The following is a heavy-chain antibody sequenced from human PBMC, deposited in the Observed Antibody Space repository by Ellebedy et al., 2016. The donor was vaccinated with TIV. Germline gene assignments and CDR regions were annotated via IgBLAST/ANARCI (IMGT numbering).Heavy chain of an antibody. J-gene: IGHJ4*02. CDR2: IIPILGIA. V-gene: IGHV1-69*04. CDR3: AREFVDRHDYSSLQYFDY. Sequence: ASVKVSCKASGGTFSSYAISWVRQAPGQGLEWMGRIIPILGIANYAQKFQGRVTITADKSTSTAYMELSSLRSEDTAVYYCAREFVDRHDYSSLQYFDYWGQGTLVTVSS. CDR1: GGTFSSYA. D-gene: IGHD4-11*01.